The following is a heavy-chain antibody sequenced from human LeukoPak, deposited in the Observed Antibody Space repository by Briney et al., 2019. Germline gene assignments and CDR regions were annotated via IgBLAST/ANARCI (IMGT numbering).Heavy chain of an antibody. CDR2: INAGNGNT. CDR1: GYTFTSYA. J-gene: IGHJ4*02. Sequence: ASVKVSCKASGYTFTSYAIHWVRQAPGQRLEWMGWINAGNGNTKYSQKFQGRVTISRDTSASTAYMKLSSLRSEDTAVYYCARDRSSSWYYFDYWGQGTLVTVSS. D-gene: IGHD6-13*01. V-gene: IGHV1-3*01. CDR3: ARDRSSSWYYFDY.